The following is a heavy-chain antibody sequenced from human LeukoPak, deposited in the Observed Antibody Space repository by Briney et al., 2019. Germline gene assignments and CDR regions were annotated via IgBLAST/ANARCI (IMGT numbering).Heavy chain of an antibody. D-gene: IGHD2-15*01. J-gene: IGHJ4*02. Sequence: GGSLRLSCAASGFTFSSYWMSWVRQAPGKGLEWVANIKQDGSEKYYVDSVKGRFTISRDNSKNTLYLQTNSLRAEDTAVYYCARWGYCSGGSCYGGFDYWGQGTLVTVSS. CDR3: ARWGYCSGGSCYGGFDY. CDR2: IKQDGSEK. CDR1: GFTFSSYW. V-gene: IGHV3-7*01.